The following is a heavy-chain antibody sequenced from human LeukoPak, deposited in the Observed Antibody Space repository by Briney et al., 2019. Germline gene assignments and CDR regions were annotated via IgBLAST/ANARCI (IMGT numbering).Heavy chain of an antibody. Sequence: SETLSLTCTVSGGSISSSISTNYWNWVRQPPGKGLEWIGSIHYSGSTYYNPSLESRATISVDTSKNQFSLKLTSVTAADTAVYYCARKGTIAPTGASHFDYWGQGTLVTVSS. J-gene: IGHJ4*02. V-gene: IGHV4-39*01. D-gene: IGHD6-13*01. CDR3: ARKGTIAPTGASHFDY. CDR2: IHYSGST. CDR1: GGSISSSISTNY.